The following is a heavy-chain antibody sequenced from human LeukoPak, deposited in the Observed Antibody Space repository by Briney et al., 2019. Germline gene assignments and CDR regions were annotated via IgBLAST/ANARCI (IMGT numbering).Heavy chain of an antibody. V-gene: IGHV3-30*03. D-gene: IGHD3-10*01. CDR1: GFTFSSYG. J-gene: IGHJ4*02. CDR2: ISYDGSNK. Sequence: GGSLRLSCAASGFTFSSYGMHWVRQAPGKGLEWVAVISYDGSNKYYADSVKGRFTISRDNSKNTLYPQMNSLRAEDTAVYYCARGHIWFGELLYAFDYWGQGTLVTVSS. CDR3: ARGHIWFGELLYAFDY.